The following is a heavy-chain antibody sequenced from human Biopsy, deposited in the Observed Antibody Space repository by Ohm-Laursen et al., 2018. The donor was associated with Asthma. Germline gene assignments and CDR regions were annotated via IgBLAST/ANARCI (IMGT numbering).Heavy chain of an antibody. Sequence: SETLSLTCPASGGSMSSSSYYWGWIRQPPGKGLEWMGSISYTGSAYHNPSLKSRVTISVDTSKNHFSLKLSSVTAADTAVYYCAGHWDWGSFFDYWGQGTPVTVSS. V-gene: IGHV4-39*01. CDR3: AGHWDWGSFFDY. CDR1: GGSMSSSSYY. D-gene: IGHD7-27*01. J-gene: IGHJ4*02. CDR2: ISYTGSA.